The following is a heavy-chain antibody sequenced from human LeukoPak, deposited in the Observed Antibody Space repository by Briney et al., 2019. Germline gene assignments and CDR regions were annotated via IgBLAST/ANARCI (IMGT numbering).Heavy chain of an antibody. CDR3: ARDFGHSSYCSGGSCYPEVDY. CDR1: GYTFTSYY. CDR2: INPSGGST. J-gene: IGHJ4*02. D-gene: IGHD2-15*01. V-gene: IGHV1-46*01. Sequence: ASVKVSCKASGYTFTSYYMHWVRQAPGQGLEWMGIINPSGGSTSYAQKFQGRVTMTRDASTSTVYMELSSLRSEDTAVYYCARDFGHSSYCSGGSCYPEVDYRGQGTLVTVSS.